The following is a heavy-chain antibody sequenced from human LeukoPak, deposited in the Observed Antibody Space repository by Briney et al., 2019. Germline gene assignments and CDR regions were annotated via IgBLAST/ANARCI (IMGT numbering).Heavy chain of an antibody. V-gene: IGHV3-48*03. J-gene: IGHJ6*02. D-gene: IGHD3-22*01. CDR3: ARDRYYDIYYYYYGMDV. CDR1: GFTFSSYE. CDR2: ISSSGSTI. Sequence: GGSLRLSCAASGFTFSSYEMNWVRQAPGKGLEWVSYISSSGSTIYYADSVKGRFTISRDNAKNSLYLQMNSLRAEDTAVYYCARDRYYDIYYYYYGMDVWGQGTTVTVSS.